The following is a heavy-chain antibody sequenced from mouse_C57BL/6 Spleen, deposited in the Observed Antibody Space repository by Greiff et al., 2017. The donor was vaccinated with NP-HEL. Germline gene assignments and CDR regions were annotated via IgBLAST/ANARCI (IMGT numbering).Heavy chain of an antibody. CDR1: GYTFTSYW. D-gene: IGHD2-1*01. CDR3: TKPYGNYEVYFDY. CDR2: IYPGNSDT. J-gene: IGHJ2*01. Sequence: VQLQQSGTVLARPGASVKMSCKTSGYTFTSYWMHWVKQRPGQGLEWIGAIYPGNSDTSYNQKFKGKAKLTAVTSASTAYMELSSLTNEDSAVYYCTKPYGNYEVYFDYWGQGTTLTVSS. V-gene: IGHV1-5*01.